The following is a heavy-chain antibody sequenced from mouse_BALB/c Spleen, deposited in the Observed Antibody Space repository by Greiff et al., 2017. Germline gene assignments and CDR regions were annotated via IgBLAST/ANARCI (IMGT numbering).Heavy chain of an antibody. Sequence: QVQLQQSGAELARPGASVKLSCKASGYTFTDYYINWVKQRTGQGLEWIGEIYPGSGNTYYNEKFKGKATLTADKSSSTAYMQLSSLTSEDSAVYFCGRRAMDYWGQGTSVTVSS. CDR1: GYTFTDYY. J-gene: IGHJ4*01. CDR2: IYPGSGNT. V-gene: IGHV1-77*01. CDR3: GRRAMDY.